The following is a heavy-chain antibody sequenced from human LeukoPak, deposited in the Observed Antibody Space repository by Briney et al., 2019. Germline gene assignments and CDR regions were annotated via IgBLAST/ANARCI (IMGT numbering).Heavy chain of an antibody. CDR2: IDYSGST. Sequence: PSETLSLTCTVSGGSIRSHSWNWMRQPPGKGLEWIGYIDYSGSTNYNPSLKSRVTISVDTSKNQFSLNLSSVTAADTAVYYCAKVGGSYSAEYFQHWGQGTLVTVSS. V-gene: IGHV4-59*11. D-gene: IGHD1-26*01. J-gene: IGHJ1*01. CDR3: AKVGGSYSAEYFQH. CDR1: GGSIRSHS.